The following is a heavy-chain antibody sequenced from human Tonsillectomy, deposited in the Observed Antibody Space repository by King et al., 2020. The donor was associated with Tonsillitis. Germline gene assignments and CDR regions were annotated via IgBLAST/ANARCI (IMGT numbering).Heavy chain of an antibody. Sequence: GQLVQSGAEVKKPGSSVKVSCKASGGTFSRYGVSWVRQAPGQGLEWMGGINPILGTTKYAQKFQGRVTISADESTSTAYIELSSLRSDDTAVHYCARGMTIFGVVTPNMDVWGKGTTVTVSS. CDR2: INPILGTT. D-gene: IGHD3-3*01. CDR1: GGTFSRYG. CDR3: ARGMTIFGVVTPNMDV. J-gene: IGHJ6*03. V-gene: IGHV1-69*01.